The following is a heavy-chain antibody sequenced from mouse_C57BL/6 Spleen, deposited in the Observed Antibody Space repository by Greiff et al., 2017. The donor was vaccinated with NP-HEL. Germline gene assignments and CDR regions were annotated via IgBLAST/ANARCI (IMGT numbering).Heavy chain of an antibody. J-gene: IGHJ1*03. D-gene: IGHD2-3*01. CDR3: ASSHGYYMYFEV. Sequence: QVQLQQSGPELVKPGASVKISCTASGYSFTSYYIHWVKQRPGQGLEWIGWFYPGSGNTKYTEKFTGKATLTADTSSSTAYMQLSSRPSEDSAVDYCASSHGYYMYFEVWGTGTTVTVSS. CDR1: GYSFTSYY. V-gene: IGHV1-66*01. CDR2: FYPGSGNT.